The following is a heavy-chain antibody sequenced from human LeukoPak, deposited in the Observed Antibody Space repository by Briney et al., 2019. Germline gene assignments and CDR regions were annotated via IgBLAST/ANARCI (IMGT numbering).Heavy chain of an antibody. J-gene: IGHJ4*02. Sequence: GRSLRLSCAASGFTFSIYGMHWVRQAPGKGLEWVAVIWYDGSNKYYADSVKGRFSISRDNSKNTLYLQMNSLRAEDTAIYYCAKTTSFDYWGQGTLVTVSS. D-gene: IGHD1-1*01. CDR2: IWYDGSNK. V-gene: IGHV3-33*06. CDR3: AKTTSFDY. CDR1: GFTFSIYG.